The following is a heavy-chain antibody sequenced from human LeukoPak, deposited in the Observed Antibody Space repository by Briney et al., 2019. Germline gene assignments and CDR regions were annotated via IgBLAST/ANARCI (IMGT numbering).Heavy chain of an antibody. CDR1: GGSISSSSYY. Sequence: SETLSLTCTVSGGSISSSSYYWGWIRQPPGKGLEWIGSIYYSGSTYYNPSLKSRVTISVDTSKNQFSLKLSSVTAADTAVYYCAGQVPPSIGGVAGDFDYWGQGTLVTVSS. D-gene: IGHD6-19*01. CDR3: AGQVPPSIGGVAGDFDY. J-gene: IGHJ4*02. CDR2: IYYSGST. V-gene: IGHV4-39*01.